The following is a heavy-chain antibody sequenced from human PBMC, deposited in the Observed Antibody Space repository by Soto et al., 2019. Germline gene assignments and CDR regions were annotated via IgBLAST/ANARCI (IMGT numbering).Heavy chain of an antibody. Sequence: SETLSLTCTVSGGSISGSSYFWGWIRQPPGKGLEWIGSIFYSGSTYYNPSLKSRVTISVDTSKNQLSLRLSSVTAADTAVYYCARLCSSTSCSLDYWGQGTLVTVSS. CDR3: ARLCSSTSCSLDY. D-gene: IGHD2-2*01. V-gene: IGHV4-39*01. J-gene: IGHJ4*02. CDR2: IFYSGST. CDR1: GGSISGSSYF.